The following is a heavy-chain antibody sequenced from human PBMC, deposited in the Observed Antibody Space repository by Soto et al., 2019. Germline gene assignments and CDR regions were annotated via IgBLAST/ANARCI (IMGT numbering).Heavy chain of an antibody. CDR2: IYPGDSVP. J-gene: IGHJ6*02. Sequence: GESLKISCKGSGYSFTSYWIGWVPQMPGKGLELMGVIYPGDSVPRYSPAFQVQVTISADKSISTAYLQWSRLKASDTAMYYCARSPTVVTPPYYYYGMDVWGQGTTVAVSS. V-gene: IGHV5-51*01. CDR3: ARSPTVVTPPYYYYGMDV. D-gene: IGHD4-17*01. CDR1: GYSFTSYW.